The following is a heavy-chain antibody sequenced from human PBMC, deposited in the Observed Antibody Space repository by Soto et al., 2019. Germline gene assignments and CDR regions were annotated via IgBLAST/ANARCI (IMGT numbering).Heavy chain of an antibody. V-gene: IGHV4-4*07. J-gene: IGHJ4*02. CDR2: IYTSGST. D-gene: IGHD5-12*01. Sequence: SETLSLTCTVSGGSISNYYWSWIRQPAGKGLEWIGRIYTSGSTDYNPSLKGRVTISIDTSKSQFSLKVTSMTAADTAVYYCARERREEIHDGYDIDYWGQGTLVTVSS. CDR3: ARERREEIHDGYDIDY. CDR1: GGSISNYY.